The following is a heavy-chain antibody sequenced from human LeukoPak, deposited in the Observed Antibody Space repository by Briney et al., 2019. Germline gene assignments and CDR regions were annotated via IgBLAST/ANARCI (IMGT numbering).Heavy chain of an antibody. J-gene: IGHJ4*02. CDR1: GFTFSNHW. Sequence: PGGSLRLSCAASGFTFSNHWMSWVRQAPGKGPEWVANIHQDGSEKYCVDSVKGRFTVSRDNAKNTLYLQVNNLRAEDTAVYYCARGPNSNWSGLDFWGQGTLLTVSS. V-gene: IGHV3-7*01. CDR2: IHQDGSEK. CDR3: ARGPNSNWSGLDF. D-gene: IGHD6-6*01.